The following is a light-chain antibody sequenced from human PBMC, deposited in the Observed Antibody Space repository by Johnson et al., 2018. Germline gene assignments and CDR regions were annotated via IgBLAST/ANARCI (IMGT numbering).Light chain of an antibody. CDR3: GTWDSSLSAGNV. J-gene: IGLJ1*01. CDR1: SSNIGNNY. V-gene: IGLV1-51*02. CDR2: ENN. Sequence: QSVLTQPPSVSAAPGQKVTISCSGSSSNIGNNYVSWYQQLPGTAPKLLIYENNKRPSGIPDRFSGSKSGTSATLRITGLSTGDEADYYCGTWDSSLSAGNVFGTGTKVTVL.